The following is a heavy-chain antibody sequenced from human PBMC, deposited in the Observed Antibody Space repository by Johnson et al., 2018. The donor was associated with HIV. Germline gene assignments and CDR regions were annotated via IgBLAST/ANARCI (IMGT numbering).Heavy chain of an antibody. CDR3: ARDTGIAARCGAFDI. CDR1: GFTVSSNY. CDR2: IYSGGST. D-gene: IGHD6-6*01. J-gene: IGHJ3*02. Sequence: VQLVESGGGLVQPGGSLRLSCAASGFTVSSNYMSWVRQAPGKGLEWVSVIYSGGSTYYADSVKGRFTISRDNSKNTLYLQMNSLRAEDTAVYYCARDTGIAARCGAFDIWVQGTMVTVSS. V-gene: IGHV3-66*01.